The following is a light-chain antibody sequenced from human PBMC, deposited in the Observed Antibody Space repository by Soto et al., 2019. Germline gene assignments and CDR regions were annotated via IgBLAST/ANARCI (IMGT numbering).Light chain of an antibody. Sequence: EIVVTQSRSTLSWSPVEGSTLSCRASQSVSFYFAWYQQKPGQAPRLLIYDASYRAPGIPARFSGSGSGTDITLTISRLQPEDFAVYYCQQRSNWPYTIGQGSKVDIK. V-gene: IGKV3-11*01. CDR2: DAS. CDR3: QQRSNWPYT. CDR1: QSVSFY. J-gene: IGKJ2*01.